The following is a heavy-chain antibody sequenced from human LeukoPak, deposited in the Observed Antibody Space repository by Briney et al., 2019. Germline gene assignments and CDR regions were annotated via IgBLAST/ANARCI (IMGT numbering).Heavy chain of an antibody. Sequence: GASVKVSCKASGGTFSSYAISWVRQAPGQGLEWMGGIIPIFGTANYAQKFQGRVTITADESTSTAYMELSSLRSEDTAVYYCARDRIAAAGANNWFDPWGQGTLVTVSS. J-gene: IGHJ5*02. V-gene: IGHV1-69*13. CDR1: GGTFSSYA. CDR3: ARDRIAAAGANNWFDP. CDR2: IIPIFGTA. D-gene: IGHD6-13*01.